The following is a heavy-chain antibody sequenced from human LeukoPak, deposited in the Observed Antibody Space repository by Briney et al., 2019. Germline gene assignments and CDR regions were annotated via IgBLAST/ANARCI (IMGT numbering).Heavy chain of an antibody. V-gene: IGHV3-23*01. CDR3: AKGPKLGDGFHCDY. J-gene: IGHJ4*02. D-gene: IGHD5-24*01. CDR1: GFIFDNYA. Sequence: GGSLRLSCVASGFIFDNYALSWVRQAPGKGLEWVSGISGSADNTYYADSVKGRFTISRDISKNTVYLQMNNLRVDDTAVYYCAKGPKLGDGFHCDYWGQGALVTVSS. CDR2: ISGSADNT.